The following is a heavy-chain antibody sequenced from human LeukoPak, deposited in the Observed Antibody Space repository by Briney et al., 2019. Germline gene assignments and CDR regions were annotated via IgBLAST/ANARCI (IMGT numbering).Heavy chain of an antibody. CDR3: VKMERELVFASEGTGRFDY. Sequence: GGSLRLSCAASGLTFSSFAMSWVRQAPGKGLEWVSTISGSAGSTYYADSVKGRFTISRDNSKNTLFLQMNSLRAEDTAVYYCVKMERELVFASEGTGRFDYWGRGTLVTVSS. D-gene: IGHD2-21*01. CDR1: GLTFSSFA. J-gene: IGHJ4*02. CDR2: ISGSAGST. V-gene: IGHV3-23*01.